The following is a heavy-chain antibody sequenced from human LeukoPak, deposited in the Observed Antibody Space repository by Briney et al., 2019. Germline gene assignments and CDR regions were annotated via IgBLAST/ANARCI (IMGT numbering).Heavy chain of an antibody. CDR2: MNPKSGDT. J-gene: IGHJ5*02. CDR1: GYSFTNYD. V-gene: IGHV1-8*03. D-gene: IGHD3-10*01. Sequence: PKASVKVSCKASGYSFTNYDINWVRQATGQGLEWMGWMNPKSGDTDYSQKFQGRVFITRDTSINTVYLELSSLGSDDTAVYYCAGGGRGSRSSWFDPWGQGTLVTVSS. CDR3: AGGGRGSRSSWFDP.